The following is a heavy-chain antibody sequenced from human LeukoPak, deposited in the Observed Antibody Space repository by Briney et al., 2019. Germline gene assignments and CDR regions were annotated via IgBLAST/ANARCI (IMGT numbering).Heavy chain of an antibody. J-gene: IGHJ4*02. V-gene: IGHV3-33*03. CDR1: GFTFSSYG. D-gene: IGHD1-7*01. CDR3: ARVGVGNYRYDS. CDR2: IWYDGSNK. Sequence: PGGSLRLSYAASGFTFSSYGMHWVRRAPGKGLEWGAVIWYDGSNKYYADSVKDRFTISRDNAKNTMYLQMNSLRAEDTAVYYCARVGVGNYRYDSSGQGTLVTVSS.